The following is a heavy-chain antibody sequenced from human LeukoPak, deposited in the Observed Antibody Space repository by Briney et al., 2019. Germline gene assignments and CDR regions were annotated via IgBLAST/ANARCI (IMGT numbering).Heavy chain of an antibody. Sequence: SETLSRTCTVSGGSISSYYWSWIRQPAGKGLEWIGRIYTSGSTNYNPSLKSRVTMSVDTSKNQFSLKLSSVTAAETAVHYCARDLGYCTNGVCYRDAYDIWGQGTMVTVSS. CDR2: IYTSGST. V-gene: IGHV4-4*07. CDR1: GGSISSYY. J-gene: IGHJ3*02. CDR3: ARDLGYCTNGVCYRDAYDI. D-gene: IGHD2-8*01.